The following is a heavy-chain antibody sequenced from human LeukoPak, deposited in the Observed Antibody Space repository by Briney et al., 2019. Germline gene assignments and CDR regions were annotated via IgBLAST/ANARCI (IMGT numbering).Heavy chain of an antibody. V-gene: IGHV3-48*03. CDR1: GFSFSVYE. D-gene: IGHD4-11*01. CDR3: ARGDYNLFDY. J-gene: IGHJ4*02. Sequence: GGSLRLSCAASGFSFSVYEMHWVRQAPGKGLEWISDISSSGTTTYYADSVKGRFTISRDNAKNSLYLQMNSLRAEDTAVYYCARGDYNLFDYWGQGTLVTVSS. CDR2: ISSSGTTT.